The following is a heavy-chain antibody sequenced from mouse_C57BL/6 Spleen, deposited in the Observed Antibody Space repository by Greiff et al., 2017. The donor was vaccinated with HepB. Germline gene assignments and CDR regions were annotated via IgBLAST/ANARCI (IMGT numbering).Heavy chain of an antibody. D-gene: IGHD2-4*01. V-gene: IGHV3-8*01. CDR3: ARSPLYYDYFYYAMDY. J-gene: IGHJ4*01. CDR1: GYSITSDY. CDR2: ISYSGST. Sequence: EVQLVESGPGLAKPSQTLSLTCSVTGYSITSDYWNWIRKFPGNKLEYMGYISYSGSTYYNPSLKSRISITRDTSKNQYYLQLNSVTTEDTATYYCARSPLYYDYFYYAMDYWGQGTSVTVSS.